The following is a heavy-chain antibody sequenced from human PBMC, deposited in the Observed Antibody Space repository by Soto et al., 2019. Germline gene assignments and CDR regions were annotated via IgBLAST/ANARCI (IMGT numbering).Heavy chain of an antibody. CDR1: GGSVSSGTYY. CDR3: ARDLNYYYFDN. Sequence: QVRLQESGPGLVKPSETLSLTCTVSGGSVSSGTYYWTWIRQPPGKGLEYIGYIYVSGGTNYNPSLKSRVTISIDTSKNQCSLKLSSVTAADTAVYYCARDLNYYYFDNWGQGILVTVSS. V-gene: IGHV4-61*01. CDR2: IYVSGGT. J-gene: IGHJ4*02. D-gene: IGHD3-10*01.